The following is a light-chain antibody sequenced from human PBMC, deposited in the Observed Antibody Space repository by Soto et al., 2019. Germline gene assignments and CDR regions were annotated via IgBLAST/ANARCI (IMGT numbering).Light chain of an antibody. CDR3: SSYAGSNNYV. Sequence: QSVLTQPASVSGSPGQSITISCTGTSSDVGGYNYVSWYQHHPGKAPKLMIYEVSKRPSGVPDRFSGSKSGNTASLTVSGLQAEHEADYYCSSYAGSNNYVFGTGTKVTVL. J-gene: IGLJ1*01. CDR2: EVS. CDR1: SSDVGGYNY. V-gene: IGLV2-8*01.